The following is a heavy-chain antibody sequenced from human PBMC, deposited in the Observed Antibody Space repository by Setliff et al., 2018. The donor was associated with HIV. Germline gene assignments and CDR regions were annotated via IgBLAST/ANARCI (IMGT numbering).Heavy chain of an antibody. J-gene: IGHJ5*02. CDR3: ARDSGSYYNWFDP. D-gene: IGHD1-26*01. CDR2: INPSSGGT. CDR1: GYTFTSYG. Sequence: ASVKVSCKASGYTFTSYGISWVRQAPGQGLEWMGWINPSSGGTNYAQKFQGWVTMTRDTSISTAYMELSRLRSDDTAVYYCARDSGSYYNWFDPWGQGTLVTVSS. V-gene: IGHV1-2*04.